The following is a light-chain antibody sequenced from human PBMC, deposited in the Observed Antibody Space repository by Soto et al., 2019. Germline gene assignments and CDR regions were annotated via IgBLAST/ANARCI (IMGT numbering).Light chain of an antibody. V-gene: IGLV1-44*01. J-gene: IGLJ3*02. CDR1: TSNIGSNS. Sequence: QSVLTQPPSASGTPGQRVTISCSGGTSNIGSNSVHWYQQLPGTAPQLLIHSDTQRPSGVPDRFSGSKSGTSASLAISGLQSEDVANYFCSAWEDSLNGPVFGGGTKLTVL. CDR2: SDT. CDR3: SAWEDSLNGPV.